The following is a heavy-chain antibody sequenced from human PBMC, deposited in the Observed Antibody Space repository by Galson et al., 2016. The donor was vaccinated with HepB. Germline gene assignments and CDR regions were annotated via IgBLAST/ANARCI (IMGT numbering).Heavy chain of an antibody. CDR1: GFTFSDQY. Sequence: SLRLSCAASGFTFSDQYMDWVRQAPGKGLEWVGRSRNKANSYTTEYAPSVKGRFTISTDDSKNSLYLQMNSLITEDTAVYYCARRTSSSGWYWLDWGQGTLVTVSS. CDR3: ARRTSSSGWYWLD. J-gene: IGHJ4*02. V-gene: IGHV3-72*01. CDR2: SRNKANSYTT. D-gene: IGHD6-19*01.